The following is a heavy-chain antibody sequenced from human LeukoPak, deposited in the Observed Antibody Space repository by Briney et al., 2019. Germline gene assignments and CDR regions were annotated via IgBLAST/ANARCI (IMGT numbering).Heavy chain of an antibody. D-gene: IGHD2-2*01. CDR2: IIPIFGTA. CDR1: GGTFSSYA. CDR3: ARVQTDCSSTSCTNYYYYYMDV. J-gene: IGHJ6*03. V-gene: IGHV1-69*05. Sequence: ASVKVSCKASGGTFSSYAISWVRQAPGQGLEWMGGIIPIFGTANYAQKFQGRVTITTDESTSTAYMELSSLRSEDTAVYYCARVQTDCSSTSCTNYYYYYMDVRGKGTTVTVPS.